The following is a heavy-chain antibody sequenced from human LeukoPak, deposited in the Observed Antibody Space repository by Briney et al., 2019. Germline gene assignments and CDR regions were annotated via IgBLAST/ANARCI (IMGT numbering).Heavy chain of an antibody. D-gene: IGHD3-3*01. V-gene: IGHV3-7*01. CDR1: GFTFSSYW. J-gene: IGHJ4*02. CDR3: AREYDFWSGLSPPDY. CDR2: IKQDGSEK. Sequence: GGSLRLSCAASGFTFSSYWMSWVRQAPGKGLEWVANIKQDGSEKYYVDSVKGRFTISRDNAKNSLYLQMNSLRAEDTAVYYCAREYDFWSGLSPPDYWGQGTLVTVSS.